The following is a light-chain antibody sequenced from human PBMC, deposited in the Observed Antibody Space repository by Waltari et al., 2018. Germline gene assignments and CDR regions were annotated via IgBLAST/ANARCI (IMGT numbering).Light chain of an antibody. CDR3: ATWDDSLNGQVI. V-gene: IGLV1-47*01. CDR2: TNN. CDR1: SSNMGNNY. Sequence: QSVLTQPPLASGTPGQSVTISGSGSSSNMGNNYGEWYQQLQGKATKLIIYTNNTRPSWVSARFSCSKSVTSASRSISGLLSEDVADYYWATWDDSLNGQVIFGGGTKLTVL. J-gene: IGLJ2*01.